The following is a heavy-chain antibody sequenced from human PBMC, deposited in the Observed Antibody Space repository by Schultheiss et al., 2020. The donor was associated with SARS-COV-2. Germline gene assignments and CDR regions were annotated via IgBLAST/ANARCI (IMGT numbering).Heavy chain of an antibody. V-gene: IGHV3-9*01. D-gene: IGHD6-13*01. J-gene: IGHJ4*02. Sequence: GGSLRLSCAASGFTFDDYAMHWVRQAPGKGLEWVSGISWNSGSIGYADSVKGRFTISRDNSKNTLYLQMNSLRAEDTAVYYCAKDPYSSSWSGSGYWGQGTLVTVAS. CDR2: ISWNSGSI. CDR3: AKDPYSSSWSGSGY. CDR1: GFTFDDYA.